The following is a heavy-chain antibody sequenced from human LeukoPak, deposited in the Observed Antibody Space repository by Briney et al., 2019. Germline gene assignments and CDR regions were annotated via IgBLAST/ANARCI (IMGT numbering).Heavy chain of an antibody. D-gene: IGHD1-26*01. V-gene: IGHV4-31*03. Sequence: SETLSPTCTVSGGSISSGGYYWSWIRQHPGKGLEWIGYIYYSGSTYYNPSLKSRVTISVDTSKNQSSLKLSSVTAADTAVYYCARRNSGSYYVNEFDYWGQGTLVTVSS. CDR1: GGSISSGGYY. J-gene: IGHJ4*02. CDR2: IYYSGST. CDR3: ARRNSGSYYVNEFDY.